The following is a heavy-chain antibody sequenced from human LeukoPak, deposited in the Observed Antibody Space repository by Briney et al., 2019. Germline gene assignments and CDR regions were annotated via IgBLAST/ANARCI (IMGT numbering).Heavy chain of an antibody. CDR2: IKQDGREQ. Sequence: GGSLRLSCTATGFIFSNYWMSWVRQAPGKGLEWVANIKQDGREQFYVGSLKGRFTISRDNAKNSLYLQMNSLRAEDTAMYYCATISQRSLDPWGQGTLVTVSS. CDR1: GFIFSNYW. CDR3: ATISQRSLDP. J-gene: IGHJ5*02. V-gene: IGHV3-7*05. D-gene: IGHD3-9*01.